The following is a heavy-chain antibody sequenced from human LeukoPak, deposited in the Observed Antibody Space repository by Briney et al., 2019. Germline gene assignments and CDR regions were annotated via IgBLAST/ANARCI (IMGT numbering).Heavy chain of an antibody. CDR2: IGSSGSTK. CDR1: GFTFSDYY. CDR3: ARDPTSVGAFDP. J-gene: IGHJ5*02. V-gene: IGHV3-11*01. Sequence: GGSLRLSCAASGFTFSDYYMSWIRQAPGKGLEWVSYIGSSGSTKYYADSVKGRFTVSRDNAKNSLDLQMNSLRADDTAVYYCARDPTSVGAFDPWGQGALVTVSS.